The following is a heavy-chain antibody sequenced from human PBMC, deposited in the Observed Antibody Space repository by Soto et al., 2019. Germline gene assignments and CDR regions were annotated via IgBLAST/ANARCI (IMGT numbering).Heavy chain of an antibody. Sequence: EVQLLESGGGLVQPGGSLRLSCAGSGFTLSMSAVSWVRQAPGKGLEWVSYISDSGDRTYYADSVKGRFTISRDRYKNTVSLQMNPLRAEDTALYYRAKDRVIIVKAGDAFDVWGQGTMVTVSS. CDR3: AKDRVIIVKAGDAFDV. J-gene: IGHJ3*01. CDR2: ISDSGDRT. D-gene: IGHD3-16*02. V-gene: IGHV3-23*01. CDR1: GFTLSMSA.